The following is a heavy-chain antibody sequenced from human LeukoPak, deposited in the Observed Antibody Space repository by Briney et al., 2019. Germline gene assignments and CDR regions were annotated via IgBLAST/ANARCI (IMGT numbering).Heavy chain of an antibody. J-gene: IGHJ5*02. V-gene: IGHV3-48*02. CDR3: AKDMDIETVGWLDP. CDR1: GFTFSGYS. Sequence: GGSLRLSCAASGFTFSGYSMTWVRQAPGKGLEWVSYIGPSSSAIHYADSVKGRFTISRDNAKNSLYLQMNSLRDEDTAVYYCAKDMDIETVGWLDPWGQGTLVTVSS. CDR2: IGPSSSAI. D-gene: IGHD5-12*01.